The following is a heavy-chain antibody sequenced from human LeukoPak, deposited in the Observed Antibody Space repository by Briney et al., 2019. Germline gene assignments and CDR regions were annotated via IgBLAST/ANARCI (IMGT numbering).Heavy chain of an antibody. V-gene: IGHV1-69*04. D-gene: IGHD6-19*01. CDR1: GGTFSSYA. CDR3: ARESGWYFDY. J-gene: IGHJ4*02. Sequence: SVKVSCKASGGTFSSYAISWVRQAPGQGLEWMGRIIPILGIANYAQKFQGRVTITADKSTSTAYMELSSLRSEDAAVYYCARESGWYFDYWGQGTLVTVSS. CDR2: IIPILGIA.